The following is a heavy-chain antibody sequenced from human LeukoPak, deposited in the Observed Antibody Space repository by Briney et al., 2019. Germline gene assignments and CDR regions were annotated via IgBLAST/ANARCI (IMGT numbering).Heavy chain of an antibody. D-gene: IGHD3-22*01. CDR2: FDPEDGET. Sequence: ASVKVSCKVSGYILTGLSMHWVRQAPGKGLEWMGGFDPEDGETIYAQKFQGRITMTEDTSTDAAYMELSSLRSEDTAVYYCATHSSGYYYVNPLWQHWGQGTLVTVSS. CDR3: ATHSSGYYYVNPLWQH. J-gene: IGHJ1*01. V-gene: IGHV1-24*01. CDR1: GYILTGLS.